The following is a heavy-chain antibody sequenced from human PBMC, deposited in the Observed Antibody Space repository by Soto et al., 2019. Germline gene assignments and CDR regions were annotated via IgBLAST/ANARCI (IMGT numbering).Heavy chain of an antibody. CDR1: GSPFSSYA. V-gene: IGHV3-23*01. Sequence: GGSLRLSCASSGSPFSSYAMIWVRQAPGKGLEWVSAISGSGGSTYYADSVKGRFTMSRDNSKNTLYLQMNGVRAGERAVYDCAEDLNGGNYDSLTGSGGRGHAFDIWGQGTMVTVSS. CDR2: ISGSGGST. J-gene: IGHJ3*02. D-gene: IGHD3-9*01. CDR3: AEDLNGGNYDSLTGSGGRGHAFDI.